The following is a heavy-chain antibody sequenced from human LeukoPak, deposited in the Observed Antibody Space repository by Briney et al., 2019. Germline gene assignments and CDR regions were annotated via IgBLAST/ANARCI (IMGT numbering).Heavy chain of an antibody. Sequence: ASVKVSCKASGYTFTSYGIRWVRQAPGQGLEWMGWISAYNGNTNYAQKLQGRVTMTTDTSTSTAYMELRSLRSDDTAVYYCARDSGSYPARGFDYWGQGTLVTVSS. CDR1: GYTFTSYG. D-gene: IGHD1-26*01. V-gene: IGHV1-18*01. J-gene: IGHJ4*02. CDR2: ISAYNGNT. CDR3: ARDSGSYPARGFDY.